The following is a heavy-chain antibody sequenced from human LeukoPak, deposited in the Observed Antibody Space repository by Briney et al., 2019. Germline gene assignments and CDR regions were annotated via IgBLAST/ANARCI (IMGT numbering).Heavy chain of an antibody. D-gene: IGHD5-12*01. CDR3: XKDXGLISXYYXFEN. J-gene: IGHJ4*02. CDR2: ISGSGRST. CDR1: GFTXSTYA. V-gene: IGHV3-23*01. Sequence: XGFTXSTYAMGWVRQAPGRGLERVSIISGSGRSTYYADSVKGRFTISRDNSKNTLYLQMSRLRAEDTAVYLCXKDXGLISXYYXFENWGQGXLVTVSS.